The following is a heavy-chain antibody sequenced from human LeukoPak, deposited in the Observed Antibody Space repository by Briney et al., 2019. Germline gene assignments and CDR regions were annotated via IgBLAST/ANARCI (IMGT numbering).Heavy chain of an antibody. D-gene: IGHD1-7*01. CDR1: GGSFSGYY. CDR3: ARGGLRLELIFSSRVRPHHFDY. J-gene: IGHJ4*02. Sequence: SETLSLTCAVYGGSFSGYYWSWIRQPPGKGLEWIGEINHSGSTNYNPSLKSRVTISVDTSKNQFSLKLSSVTAADTAVYYCARGGLRLELIFSSRVRPHHFDYWGQGTLVTVSS. V-gene: IGHV4-34*01. CDR2: INHSGST.